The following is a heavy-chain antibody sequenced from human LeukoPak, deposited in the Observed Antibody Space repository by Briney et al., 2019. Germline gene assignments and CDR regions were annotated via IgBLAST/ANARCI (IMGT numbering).Heavy chain of an antibody. CDR2: IYYSGST. V-gene: IGHV4-59*01. CDR3: ASGGYGDSPDNWFDP. Sequence: PSETLSLTCTVSGGSISSYYWSWIRQPPGKGLEWIGYIYYSGSTNYNPSLKSRVTISVDTSKNRFSLKLSSVTAADTAVYYCASGGYGDSPDNWFDPWGQGTLVTVSS. CDR1: GGSISSYY. D-gene: IGHD4-17*01. J-gene: IGHJ5*02.